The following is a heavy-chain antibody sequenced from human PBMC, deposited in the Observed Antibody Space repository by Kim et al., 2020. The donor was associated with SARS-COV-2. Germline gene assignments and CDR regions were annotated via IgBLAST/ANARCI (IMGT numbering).Heavy chain of an antibody. J-gene: IGHJ4*02. Sequence: GGSLRLSCAASGFTFSSYAMSWVRQAPGKGLEWVAAICCSGSNTYYADSVKGRFTISRDNSKNTLYLQMNSLRAEDTAVYYCASAMWCSIFGDRDAFDYWGQGTLVTVSS. D-gene: IGHD3-3*02. V-gene: IGHV3-23*01. CDR3: ASAMWCSIFGDRDAFDY. CDR1: GFTFSSYA. CDR2: ICCSGSNT.